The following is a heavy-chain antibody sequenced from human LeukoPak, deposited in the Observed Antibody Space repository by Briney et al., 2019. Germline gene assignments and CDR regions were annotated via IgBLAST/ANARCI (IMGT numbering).Heavy chain of an antibody. V-gene: IGHV1-46*01. D-gene: IGHD6-13*01. CDR1: RYTFTSYY. CDR2: INPTGGSA. J-gene: IGHJ4*02. Sequence: GASVTVSCKASRYTFTSYYMHWVRQPPRQGLEWMGIINPTGGSASYAQKFQGRVTMTRDTSTSTVYMELSSLRSEDTAVYYCARDRGGGQQLVLDYWGQGTLVTVSS. CDR3: ARDRGGGQQLVLDY.